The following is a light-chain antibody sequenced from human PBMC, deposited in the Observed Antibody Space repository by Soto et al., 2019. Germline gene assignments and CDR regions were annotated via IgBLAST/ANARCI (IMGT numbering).Light chain of an antibody. Sequence: QSALTQPASVSGSPGQSITISCTGTTNDVGGYNYVSWYQQHPGKAPKLLIFEVSSRPSGVSNRFSGSKSGNTASLTISALQAEDEADYFCNSYTSRTSRPYVFGTGTKLTVL. J-gene: IGLJ1*01. CDR3: NSYTSRTSRPYV. CDR2: EVS. V-gene: IGLV2-14*01. CDR1: TNDVGGYNY.